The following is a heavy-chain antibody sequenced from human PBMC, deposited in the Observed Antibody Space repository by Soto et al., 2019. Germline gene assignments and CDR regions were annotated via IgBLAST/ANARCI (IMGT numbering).Heavy chain of an antibody. CDR3: ARGKMYSYGSGSPEWVWFDP. CDR2: IIPIFGTA. V-gene: IGHV1-69*13. Sequence: SVKVSCKASGGTFRSYAISWVRQAPGQGLEWMGGIIPIFGTANYAQKFQGRVTITADESTSTAYMELSSLRSEDTAVYYCARGKMYSYGSGSPEWVWFDPWGQGTLVPVSS. D-gene: IGHD3-10*01. J-gene: IGHJ5*02. CDR1: GGTFRSYA.